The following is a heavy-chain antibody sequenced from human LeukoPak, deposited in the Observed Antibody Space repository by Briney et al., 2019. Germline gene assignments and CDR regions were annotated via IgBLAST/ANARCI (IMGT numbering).Heavy chain of an antibody. CDR1: GGSISSYN. CDR2: ISGNGGST. J-gene: IGHJ4*02. CDR3: AKGNRGSSSFDY. V-gene: IGHV3-23*01. Sequence: GSLTLSCAASGGSISSYNWRWCLRAPPRGRLGVSGISGNGGSTHYADSVKGRFTSSRDNSKNTLYLQMNSLRAEDTAIYYCAKGNRGSSSFDYWGQGTLVTVSS. D-gene: IGHD1-26*01.